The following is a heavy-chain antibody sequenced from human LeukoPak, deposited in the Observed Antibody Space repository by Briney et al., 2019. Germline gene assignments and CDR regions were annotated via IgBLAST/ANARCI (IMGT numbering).Heavy chain of an antibody. J-gene: IGHJ6*02. Sequence: SETLSLTCTVSGGSISSGDYYWSWIRQPPGKGLEWIGYIYYSGSTYYNPSLKSRVTISVDTSKNQFSLKLSSVTAADTAVYYCARYPLFCSGGSCPKGYYYYGMDVWGQGTTVTISS. CDR2: IYYSGST. CDR1: GGSISSGDYY. D-gene: IGHD2-15*01. V-gene: IGHV4-30-4*01. CDR3: ARYPLFCSGGSCPKGYYYYGMDV.